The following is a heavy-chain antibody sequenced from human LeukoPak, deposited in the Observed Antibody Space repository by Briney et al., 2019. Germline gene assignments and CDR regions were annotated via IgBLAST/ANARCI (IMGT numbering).Heavy chain of an antibody. V-gene: IGHV3-48*01. D-gene: IGHD2-2*01. Sequence: PGGSLRLSWAASGFTFSIYTMNWVRQAPGKVLEWIAYIISSSGTIHYAGSVRGRFTVSRDNGKNSLYRQLNNMRAEDTAVYYCARMSFTNANPFASWGPGTLVSVSS. CDR2: IISSSGTI. CDR1: GFTFSIYT. CDR3: ARMSFTNANPFAS. J-gene: IGHJ4*02.